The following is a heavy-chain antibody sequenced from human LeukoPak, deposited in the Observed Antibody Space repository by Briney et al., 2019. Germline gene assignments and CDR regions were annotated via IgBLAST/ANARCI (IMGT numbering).Heavy chain of an antibody. CDR2: IWYDGKHQ. Sequence: GGSLRLSCAASGFTFSSYGMHWVRQAPGRGLECVAVIWYDGKHQYYVDSVKGRFNISRDNPKNMLYLQMNSLRVEDTAVYYCAKGPTQVLRFLRDAKTYYMDVWGKGTSVLVSS. D-gene: IGHD3-3*01. CDR3: AKGPTQVLRFLRDAKTYYMDV. CDR1: GFTFSSYG. V-gene: IGHV3-33*06. J-gene: IGHJ6*03.